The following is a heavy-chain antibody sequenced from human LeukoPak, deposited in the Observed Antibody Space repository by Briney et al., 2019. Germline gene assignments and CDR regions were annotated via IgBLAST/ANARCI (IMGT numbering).Heavy chain of an antibody. CDR2: ISGSGGST. D-gene: IGHD3-22*01. Sequence: GGSLRLSRAASGFTFSSYAMSWVRQAPGKGLEWVSAISGSGGSTYYADSVKGRFTISRDNSKNTLYLQMNSLRAEDTAVYYCEKDVKRVIPTEFDYWGQGTLVTVSS. V-gene: IGHV3-23*01. J-gene: IGHJ4*02. CDR1: GFTFSSYA. CDR3: EKDVKRVIPTEFDY.